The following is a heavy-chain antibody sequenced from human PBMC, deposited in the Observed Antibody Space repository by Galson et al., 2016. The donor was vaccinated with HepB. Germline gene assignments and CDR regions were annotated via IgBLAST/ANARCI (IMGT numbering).Heavy chain of an antibody. V-gene: IGHV3-23*01. CDR1: GFTFSDYA. J-gene: IGHJ6*04. Sequence: SLRLSCAASGFTFSDYAMTWVRQAPGKGLEWVSGITGSGSGTYNGGSVKGRFAISRDNSKNTLFLQMNNLRAEDTALYYCAKVTRPGISAPRYGMDVWGRGTTVTV. CDR3: AKVTRPGISAPRYGMDV. CDR2: ITGSGSGT. D-gene: IGHD6-13*01.